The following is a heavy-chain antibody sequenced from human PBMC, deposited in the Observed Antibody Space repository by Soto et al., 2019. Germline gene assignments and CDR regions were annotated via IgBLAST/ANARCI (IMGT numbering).Heavy chain of an antibody. Sequence: SETLSLTCTVSGGSISSGGYYWSWIRQHPGKGLEWIGSIYSIGNTYYNPSLKSGVTISADTSKNQFSLNLISVTAADTAVYYCRRSSRYSTDVWGQGITVTVSS. J-gene: IGHJ6*02. CDR3: RRSSRYSTDV. CDR2: IYSIGNT. V-gene: IGHV4-39*01. D-gene: IGHD6-19*01. CDR1: GGSISSGGYY.